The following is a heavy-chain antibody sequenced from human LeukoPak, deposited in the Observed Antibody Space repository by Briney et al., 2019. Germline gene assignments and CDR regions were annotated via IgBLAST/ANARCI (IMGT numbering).Heavy chain of an antibody. J-gene: IGHJ5*02. CDR3: ARQLGYCSGGSCYLSPNWFDP. V-gene: IGHV4-59*08. CDR2: IYYSGST. Sequence: ETLSLTCTVSGGSISSYYWSWIRQPPGKGLEWIGYIYYSGSTNYNPSLKSRVTISVDTSKNQFSLKLSSVTAADTAVYYCARQLGYCSGGSCYLSPNWFDPWGQGTLVTVSS. D-gene: IGHD2-15*01. CDR1: GGSISSYY.